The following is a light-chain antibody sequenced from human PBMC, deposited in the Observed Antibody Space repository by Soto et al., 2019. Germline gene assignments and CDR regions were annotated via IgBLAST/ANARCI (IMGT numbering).Light chain of an antibody. V-gene: IGLV1-40*01. Sequence: QSVLTQPPSVSGAPGQRVTISCTESSSNIGTGYDVHWYQQLPGTAPKLLIYGNSNRPSGVPDRCSGCKSGTSASLAITGLQAEDEADYYCQSYDSSLSGWVFGGGTKLTVL. CDR1: SSNIGTGYD. CDR2: GNS. CDR3: QSYDSSLSGWV. J-gene: IGLJ3*02.